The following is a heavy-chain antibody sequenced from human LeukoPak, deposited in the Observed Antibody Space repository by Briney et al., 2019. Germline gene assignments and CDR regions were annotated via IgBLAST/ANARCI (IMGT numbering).Heavy chain of an antibody. V-gene: IGHV4-59*01. Sequence: PSETLSLTCTVSGGSINSDYWSWIRQPPGKGLEWIGYLYNTGSTNYNPSLKSRLTISVDMSKNQLSLKLSSVTAADTAVYYCARGVTSPLDAFDIWGQGTMVTVSS. CDR2: LYNTGST. CDR3: ARGVTSPLDAFDI. CDR1: GGSINSDY. J-gene: IGHJ3*02. D-gene: IGHD1-26*01.